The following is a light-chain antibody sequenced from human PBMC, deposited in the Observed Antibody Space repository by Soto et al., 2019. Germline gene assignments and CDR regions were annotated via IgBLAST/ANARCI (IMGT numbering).Light chain of an antibody. V-gene: IGKV3-20*01. Sequence: EFVLTQSPATLSLSPGERATLSCRASQSLSTDDFAWYQQKPGQPPRLLIYSTSRRISGVPDRFSASGSGTDFTLTISRLEPKDFAVYYCQKYDNLPCTFGQGTKLEIK. CDR2: STS. J-gene: IGKJ2*02. CDR3: QKYDNLPCT. CDR1: QSLSTDD.